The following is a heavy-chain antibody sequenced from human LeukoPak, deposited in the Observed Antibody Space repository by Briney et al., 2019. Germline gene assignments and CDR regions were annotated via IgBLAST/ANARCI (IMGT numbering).Heavy chain of an antibody. V-gene: IGHV4-39*01. CDR1: GDSISGSSYY. CDR3: ASADGYKIDY. J-gene: IGHJ4*02. CDR2: IYYGGST. Sequence: SETLSLTCTVSGDSISGSSYYWGWTRHPPGEGLEWIGNIYYGGSTYYSPSLKSRVSISVDTSKNQVSLKLSSVTAADTAVYYCASADGYKIDYWGQGTLVTVSS. D-gene: IGHD5-24*01.